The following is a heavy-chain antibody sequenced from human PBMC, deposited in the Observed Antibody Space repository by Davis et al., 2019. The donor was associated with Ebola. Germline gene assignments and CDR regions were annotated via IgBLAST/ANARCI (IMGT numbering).Heavy chain of an antibody. CDR2: IRSKANSYAT. CDR1: GFTFSGSA. Sequence: GGSLRLSCAASGFTFSGSAMHWVRQASGKGLEWVGRIRSKANSYATAYAASVKGRFTISRDDSKNTAYLQMNSLKTEDTAVYYCTSPAGSVDYWGQGTLVTVSS. V-gene: IGHV3-73*01. D-gene: IGHD1-26*01. CDR3: TSPAGSVDY. J-gene: IGHJ4*02.